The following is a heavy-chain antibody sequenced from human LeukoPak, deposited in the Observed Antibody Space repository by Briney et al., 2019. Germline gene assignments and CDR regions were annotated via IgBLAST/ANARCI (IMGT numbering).Heavy chain of an antibody. D-gene: IGHD3-10*01. CDR2: IYHSGTI. V-gene: IGHV4-38-2*02. CDR1: GYSISSGYY. CDR3: ARDSGTTGEVKFDP. J-gene: IGHJ5*02. Sequence: SETLSLTCTVSGYSISSGYYWGWIRQPPGKGLEWIGSIYHSGTITYNPALQSRLTISIDTSKNQFSLKLMSVTAADTAVYYCARDSGTTGEVKFDPWGQGTLVTVSS.